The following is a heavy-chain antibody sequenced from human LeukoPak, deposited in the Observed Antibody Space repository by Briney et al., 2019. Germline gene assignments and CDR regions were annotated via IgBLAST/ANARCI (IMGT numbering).Heavy chain of an antibody. V-gene: IGHV3-30*02. Sequence: PGGSLRLSXAASGFTFSSYGMHWVRQAPGKGLEWVAFIRYDGSNKYYADSVKGRFTISRDNSKNTLYLQMNSLRAEDTAVYYCAKGDYVWGSYRQYYFDYWGQGTLVTVSS. CDR3: AKGDYVWGSYRQYYFDY. CDR1: GFTFSSYG. CDR2: IRYDGSNK. J-gene: IGHJ4*02. D-gene: IGHD3-16*02.